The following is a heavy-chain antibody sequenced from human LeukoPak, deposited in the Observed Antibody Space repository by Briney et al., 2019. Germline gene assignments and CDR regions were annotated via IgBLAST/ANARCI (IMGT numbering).Heavy chain of an antibody. J-gene: IGHJ4*02. V-gene: IGHV7-4-1*02. CDR1: GYTFTSYA. Sequence: ASVKVSCKASGYTFTSYAMNWMRQAPGQGLEWMGWINTNTGNPTYDQGFTGRFVFSLDTSVSTAYLQISSLKAEDTAVYYCARGLSEFYYDSSGYPLWGQGTLVTVSS. D-gene: IGHD3-22*01. CDR2: INTNTGNP. CDR3: ARGLSEFYYDSSGYPL.